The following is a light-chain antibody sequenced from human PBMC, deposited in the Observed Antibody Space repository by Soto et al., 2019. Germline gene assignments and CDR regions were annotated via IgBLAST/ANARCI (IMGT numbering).Light chain of an antibody. J-gene: IGKJ2*01. V-gene: IGKV3-15*01. CDR2: GAS. CDR3: QQYDNWPKT. CDR1: QSVSSN. Sequence: EIVMTQSAAPLSLSPGERATLSCMASQSVSSNLAWYQQKPCQAPRLLIYGASTRATGIPTRFSGRASETDFTLTISSLQSEDFAVYYCQQYDNWPKTFGQGTKLEI.